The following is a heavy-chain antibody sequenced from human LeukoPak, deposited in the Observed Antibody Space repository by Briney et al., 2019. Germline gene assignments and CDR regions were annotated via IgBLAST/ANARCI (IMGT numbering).Heavy chain of an antibody. V-gene: IGHV4-4*07. D-gene: IGHD3-10*01. CDR2: IYTSGST. Sequence: SETLSLTCTVSGGSISSYYWSWIRQPAGKGLEWIGRIYTSGSTNYNPSLKSRVTMSVDTSKNQFSLKLSSVTAADTAVYYCARDRYRAPVEYYYGSGSYLNAFDIWGQGTMVTVPS. J-gene: IGHJ3*02. CDR3: ARDRYRAPVEYYYGSGSYLNAFDI. CDR1: GGSISSYY.